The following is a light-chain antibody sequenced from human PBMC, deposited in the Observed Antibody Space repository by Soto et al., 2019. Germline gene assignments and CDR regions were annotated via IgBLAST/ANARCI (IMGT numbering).Light chain of an antibody. CDR3: QHYVNSPLT. J-gene: IGKJ1*01. CDR2: GAS. Sequence: EIVLTQSPGTLSLSPGERATLSCRASQSVISNYLAWYQQKPGQPPRLLIYGASIRATGVPDRFSGSGSGTDFSLTINRLEPEDFAVYFCQHYVNSPLTFGQGTKVEV. CDR1: QSVISNY. V-gene: IGKV3-20*01.